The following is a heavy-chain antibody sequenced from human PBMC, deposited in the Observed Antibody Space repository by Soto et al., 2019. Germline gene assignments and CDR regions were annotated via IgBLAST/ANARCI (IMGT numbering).Heavy chain of an antibody. CDR2: ISSDGSNK. D-gene: IGHD1-26*01. V-gene: IGHV3-30-3*01. Sequence: GGSLRLSCAASGFTFSDYTINWVRQAPGKGLEWVALISSDGSNKYYADSVKGRFTISRDTSRNTLYLQMNSLRAEDTAVYYCAKDRGIEGSSVRAFDIWGQGTMVTVSS. CDR1: GFTFSDYT. J-gene: IGHJ3*02. CDR3: AKDRGIEGSSVRAFDI.